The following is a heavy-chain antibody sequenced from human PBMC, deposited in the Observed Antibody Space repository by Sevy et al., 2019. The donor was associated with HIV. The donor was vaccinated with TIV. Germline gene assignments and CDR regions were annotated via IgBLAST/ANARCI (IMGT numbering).Heavy chain of an antibody. D-gene: IGHD3-22*01. CDR2: IKQEERGN. V-gene: IGHV3-7*04. Sequence: GGSLGLSCAASGFSFSSYWMHWVRRAPGKGLGWVANIKQEERGNYYLASVKGRFTISRDNAKNSVYLQMNSLRPEDTAIYYCARGNSGSFDYWGQGTLVTVSS. J-gene: IGHJ4*02. CDR1: GFSFSSYW. CDR3: ARGNSGSFDY.